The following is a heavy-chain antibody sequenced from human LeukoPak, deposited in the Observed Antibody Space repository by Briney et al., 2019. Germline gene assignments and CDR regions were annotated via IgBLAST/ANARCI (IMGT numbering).Heavy chain of an antibody. Sequence: SETLSLTCAVSGGSFSTYSWNWIRQPPGKGLEWIGYINYSGTTNYNPSPKSRGTISVNTSKNNFSHQLSSMTDADTAVCDCARGVYIAAAQYGYWGQGTLVTVSS. J-gene: IGHJ4*02. CDR3: ARGVYIAAAQYGY. CDR1: GGSFSTYS. CDR2: INYSGTT. D-gene: IGHD6-13*01. V-gene: IGHV4-59*01.